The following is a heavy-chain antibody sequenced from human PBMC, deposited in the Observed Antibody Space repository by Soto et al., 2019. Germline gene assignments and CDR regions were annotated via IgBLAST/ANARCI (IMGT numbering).Heavy chain of an antibody. CDR1: GFTFSSCA. V-gene: IGHV3-23*01. D-gene: IGHD3-10*01. CDR2: ISGSGGST. Sequence: EVQLLESGGGLVQPGGSLRLSCAASGFTFSSCAMNWVRQAPGKGLEWVSGISGSGGSTYYSDSVKGRFTISRDNSKNTLYPQMNSLRAEDTAVYYCAKSHDSWSLRSDYWGQGTLVTVSS. J-gene: IGHJ4*02. CDR3: AKSHDSWSLRSDY.